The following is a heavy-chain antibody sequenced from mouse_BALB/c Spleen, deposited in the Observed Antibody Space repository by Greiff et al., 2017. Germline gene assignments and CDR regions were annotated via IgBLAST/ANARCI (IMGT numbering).Heavy chain of an antibody. Sequence: EVQLQQSGAELVKPGASVKLSCTASGFNIKDTYMHWVKQRPEQGLEWIGRIDPANGNTKYDPKFQGKATITADTSSNTAYLQLSSLTSEDTAVYYCARYGNYGGNWYFDVWGAGTTVTVSS. D-gene: IGHD2-10*02. V-gene: IGHV14-3*02. J-gene: IGHJ1*01. CDR2: IDPANGNT. CDR3: ARYGNYGGNWYFDV. CDR1: GFNIKDTY.